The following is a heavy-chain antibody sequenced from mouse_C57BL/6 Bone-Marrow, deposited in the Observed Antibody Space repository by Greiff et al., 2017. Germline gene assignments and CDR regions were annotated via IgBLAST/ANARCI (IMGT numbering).Heavy chain of an antibody. V-gene: IGHV1-55*01. CDR3: ARVYYGSSYGFAY. Sequence: QVQLKQPGAELVKPGASVKMSCKASGYTFTSYWITWVKQRPGQGLEWIGDIYPGSGSTNYNEKFKSKATLTVDTSSSTAYMQLSSLTSEDSAVYYCARVYYGSSYGFAYWGQGTLVPVSA. J-gene: IGHJ3*01. CDR2: IYPGSGST. CDR1: GYTFTSYW. D-gene: IGHD1-1*01.